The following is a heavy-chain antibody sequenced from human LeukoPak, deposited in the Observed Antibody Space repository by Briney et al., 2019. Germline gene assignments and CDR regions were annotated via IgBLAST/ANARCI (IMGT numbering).Heavy chain of an antibody. Sequence: SETPSLTCAVYGGSFSGYYWSWIRQPPGKGLEWIGEINHSGSTNYNPSLKSRVTISVDTSKNQFSLKLSSVTAADTAVYYCARGRPRGYSYGFPFDYWGQGTLVTVSS. CDR3: ARGRPRGYSYGFPFDY. V-gene: IGHV4-34*01. D-gene: IGHD5-18*01. CDR2: INHSGST. CDR1: GGSFSGYY. J-gene: IGHJ4*02.